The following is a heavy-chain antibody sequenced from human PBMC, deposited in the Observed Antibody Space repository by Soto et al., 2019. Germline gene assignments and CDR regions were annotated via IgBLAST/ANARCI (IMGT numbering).Heavy chain of an antibody. Sequence: DTLSLTCTVSGASISSYYWSWIRQPPGKGLEWIGNMFYTGSSDYNPSLKSRVTISLDTSKNQFSLKLNSVTAADTAVYYCAPGNYGYYFEYCGQGTPVTVSP. V-gene: IGHV4-59*01. CDR2: MFYTGSS. D-gene: IGHD1-7*01. CDR3: APGNYGYYFEY. CDR1: GASISSYY. J-gene: IGHJ4*02.